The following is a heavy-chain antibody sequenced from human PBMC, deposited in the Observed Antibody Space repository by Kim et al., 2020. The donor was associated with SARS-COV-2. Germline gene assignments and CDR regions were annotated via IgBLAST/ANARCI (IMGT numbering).Heavy chain of an antibody. CDR3: ARGALYRGVNWFDP. V-gene: IGHV4-34*01. D-gene: IGHD2-8*01. J-gene: IGHJ5*02. Sequence: PSLKIRVTISVDTSKNQCSLKLSSVTAADTAVYYCARGALYRGVNWFDPWGQGTLVTVSS.